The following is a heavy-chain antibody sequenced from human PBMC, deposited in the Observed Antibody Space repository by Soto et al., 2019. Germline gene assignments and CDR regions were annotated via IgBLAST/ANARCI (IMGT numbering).Heavy chain of an antibody. D-gene: IGHD3-9*01. Sequence: QVQLQESGPGLVKPSQTLSLTCTVSGGSISSGGYYWSWIRQHPGKGLEWIGYIYYSGSTYYNPSLQSRVTISVDTSENQFSLQLSSVTAADTGVYYCARGEPPVLRYFEGGHWFDPWGQGTLVIVSS. V-gene: IGHV4-31*03. CDR3: ARGEPPVLRYFEGGHWFDP. CDR1: GGSISSGGYY. J-gene: IGHJ5*02. CDR2: IYYSGST.